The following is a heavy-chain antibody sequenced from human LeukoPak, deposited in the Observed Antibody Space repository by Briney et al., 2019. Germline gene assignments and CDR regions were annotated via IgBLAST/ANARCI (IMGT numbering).Heavy chain of an antibody. CDR3: ARDSGGSYSVEYYFDY. J-gene: IGHJ4*02. CDR2: IYTSGST. CDR1: GGSISSYY. D-gene: IGHD1-26*01. Sequence: SETLSLTCTVSGGSISSYYWSWIRQPAGKGLEWIGRIYTSGSTNYNPSLKSRVTMSVDTSKNQFSLKLSSVTAADTAVYYCARDSGGSYSVEYYFDYRGQGTLVTVSS. V-gene: IGHV4-4*07.